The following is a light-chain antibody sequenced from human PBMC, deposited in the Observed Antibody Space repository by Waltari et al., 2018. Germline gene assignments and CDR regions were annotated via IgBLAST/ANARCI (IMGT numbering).Light chain of an antibody. J-gene: IGLJ7*01. Sequence: QPALTHPVSVSGSPAQSVTIPCTGTNSDIGAYNYCSWYQQHPDTAPKLLIYEVSKRPSGVSDRFSGSKSGSTASLTISGLQAEDETDYYCSSYTGSNTLLFGGGTRLTVL. CDR3: SSYTGSNTLL. V-gene: IGLV2-14*01. CDR2: EVS. CDR1: NSDIGAYNY.